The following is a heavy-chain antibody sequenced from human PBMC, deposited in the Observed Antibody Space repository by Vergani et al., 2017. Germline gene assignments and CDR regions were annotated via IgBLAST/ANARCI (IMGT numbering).Heavy chain of an antibody. CDR2: INTNTGNP. J-gene: IGHJ6*02. D-gene: IGHD5-12*01. CDR1: GYTFTGYY. Sequence: QVQLVQSGSALKKPGASVKVSCTASGYTFTGYYMHWVRQAPGQGLEWMGWINTNTGNPTYAQGFTGRFVFSLDTSVSTAYLQISSLKAEDTAVYYCARVVGLPLDYYGMDVWGQGTTVTVSS. V-gene: IGHV7-4-1*02. CDR3: ARVVGLPLDYYGMDV.